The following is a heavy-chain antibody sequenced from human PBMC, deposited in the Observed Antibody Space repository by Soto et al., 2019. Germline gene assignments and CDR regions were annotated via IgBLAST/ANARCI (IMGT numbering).Heavy chain of an antibody. CDR2: FYHTGST. Sequence: SETLSLTCAVFSGSISGGNWWSWVRQPPGKGLEWIGEFYHTGSTNYNPCLKSRITMSVDTSKNQFSLKLSSVTAADTAVYYCARSVVGPSPLDYWGQGTLVTVSS. V-gene: IGHV4-4*02. D-gene: IGHD2-2*01. CDR1: SGSISGGNW. J-gene: IGHJ4*02. CDR3: ARSVVGPSPLDY.